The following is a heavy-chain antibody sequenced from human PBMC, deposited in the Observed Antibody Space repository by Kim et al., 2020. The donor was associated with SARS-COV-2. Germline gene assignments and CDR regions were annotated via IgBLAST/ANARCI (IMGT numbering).Heavy chain of an antibody. D-gene: IGHD3-10*01. Sequence: GGSLRLSCAASGFTFSSYGMHWVRQAPGKGLEWVAVIWYDGSNKYYADSVKGRFTISRDNSKNTLYLQMNSLRAEDTAVYYCAKSPIPGAYGSGSWDPYYGMDVWGQGTTVTVSS. CDR2: IWYDGSNK. CDR3: AKSPIPGAYGSGSWDPYYGMDV. CDR1: GFTFSSYG. J-gene: IGHJ6*02. V-gene: IGHV3-33*06.